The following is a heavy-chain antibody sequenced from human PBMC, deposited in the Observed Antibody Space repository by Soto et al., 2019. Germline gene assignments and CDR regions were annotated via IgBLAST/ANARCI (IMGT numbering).Heavy chain of an antibody. V-gene: IGHV4-61*01. Sequence: PSETLSLTCTVSGGSVSSGSYYWSWIRQPPGKGLEWIGYIYYSGSTNYNPSLKSRVTISVDTSKNQFSLKLSSVTAADTAVYYCARRDCSGGSCYFEYWGQGTLVTVSS. CDR3: ARRDCSGGSCYFEY. D-gene: IGHD2-15*01. CDR1: GGSVSSGSYY. CDR2: IYYSGST. J-gene: IGHJ4*02.